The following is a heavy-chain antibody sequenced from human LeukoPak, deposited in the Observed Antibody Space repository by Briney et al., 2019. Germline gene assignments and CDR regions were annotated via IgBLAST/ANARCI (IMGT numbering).Heavy chain of an antibody. Sequence: PSETLSLTCTVCGGSISSYYWSWIRQPPGKGLEWIGYIYYSGSTNYNPSLKSRVTISVDTSKNQFSLKLSSVTAADTAVYYCARHSRLDKSSLSWADYWGQGTLVTVSS. J-gene: IGHJ4*02. CDR1: GGSISSYY. V-gene: IGHV4-59*08. CDR2: IYYSGST. CDR3: ARHSRLDKSSLSWADY. D-gene: IGHD2-2*03.